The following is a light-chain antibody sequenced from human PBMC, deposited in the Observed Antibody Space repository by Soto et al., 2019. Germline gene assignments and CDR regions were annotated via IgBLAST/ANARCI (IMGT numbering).Light chain of an antibody. CDR3: QQFNNYPRT. Sequence: AIQLTQSPSSLSASVGDRVTSTCRASQGISSALAWYQQKPGKAPKLLIYDASSLESGVPSRFCGSGAGTDFTLTISSLQPEDFATYYWQQFNNYPRTFGQGTKLEIK. CDR1: QGISSA. V-gene: IGKV1D-13*01. J-gene: IGKJ2*01. CDR2: DAS.